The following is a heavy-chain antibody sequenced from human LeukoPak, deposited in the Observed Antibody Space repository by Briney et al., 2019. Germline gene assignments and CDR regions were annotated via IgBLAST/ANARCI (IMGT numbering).Heavy chain of an antibody. D-gene: IGHD3-22*01. V-gene: IGHV1-69*05. J-gene: IGHJ3*02. CDR3: AKPITYYYDIPDQESVFDI. CDR1: GGTFSSYA. Sequence: ASVKVSCKASGGTFSSYAISWVRQAPGQGLEWMGGIIPIFGTANYAQKFQGRVTITTDESTSTAYMELSSLRSEDTAVYYCAKPITYYYDIPDQESVFDIGGQGTMVTVSS. CDR2: IIPIFGTA.